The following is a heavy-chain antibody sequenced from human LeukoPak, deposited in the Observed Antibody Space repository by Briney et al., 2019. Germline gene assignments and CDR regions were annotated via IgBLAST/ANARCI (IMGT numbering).Heavy chain of an antibody. D-gene: IGHD2/OR15-2a*01. Sequence: PGGSLRLSCAASGFTVSSNYMSWVRQAPGKGLEWVSIIYSGGSTYYVDSVKGRFIISRDNSKNTLYLQMYSLRAEDTAVYYCARDGRALLSDWGQGTMVTVSS. CDR3: ARDGRALLSD. J-gene: IGHJ3*01. CDR1: GFTVSSNY. CDR2: IYSGGST. V-gene: IGHV3-66*01.